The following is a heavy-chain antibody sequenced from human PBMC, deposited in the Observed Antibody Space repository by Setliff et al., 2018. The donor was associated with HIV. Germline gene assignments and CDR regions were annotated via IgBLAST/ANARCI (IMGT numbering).Heavy chain of an antibody. J-gene: IGHJ5*01. CDR3: ARGVGSSWFDS. V-gene: IGHV4-4*07. CDR1: GGSISSYY. D-gene: IGHD1-26*01. Sequence: SETLSLTCTVSGGSISSYYWSWIRQPAGKGLEWIGRIYTSGSTNFNPSLKSRLTMTRDTSISTAFMDLSSLRSDDTAMYYCARGVGSSWFDSWGQGTLVTVSS. CDR2: IYTSGST.